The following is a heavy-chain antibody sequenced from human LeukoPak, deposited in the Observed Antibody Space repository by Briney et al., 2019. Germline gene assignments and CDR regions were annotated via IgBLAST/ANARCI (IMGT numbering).Heavy chain of an antibody. CDR2: IGSSGGST. Sequence: GGSLRLSCAASGFTFNNYPMSWVRQAPGKGLEWVSVIGSSGGSTHYADSVKGRFTISRDNSRNTLSLQMNSLRAEDTAVYYCAKDPSDYVGAFDIWGQGTMVSVSS. CDR1: GFTFNNYP. V-gene: IGHV3-23*01. CDR3: AKDPSDYVGAFDI. D-gene: IGHD4-23*01. J-gene: IGHJ3*02.